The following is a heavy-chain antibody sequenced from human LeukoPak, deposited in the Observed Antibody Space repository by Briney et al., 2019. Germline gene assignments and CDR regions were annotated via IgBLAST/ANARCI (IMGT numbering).Heavy chain of an antibody. Sequence: SVKVSCKASGGTFSSYAISWVRQAAGQGLEWMGGIIPIFGTANYAQKFQGRVTITADESTSTAYMELSSQRSEDTAVYYCARDQGPLVGGLWDDAFDIWGQGTMVTVSS. J-gene: IGHJ3*02. CDR2: IIPIFGTA. V-gene: IGHV1-69*13. CDR3: ARDQGPLVGGLWDDAFDI. D-gene: IGHD1-26*01. CDR1: GGTFSSYA.